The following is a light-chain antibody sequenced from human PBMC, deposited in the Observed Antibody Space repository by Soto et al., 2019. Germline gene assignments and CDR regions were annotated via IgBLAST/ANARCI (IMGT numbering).Light chain of an antibody. J-gene: IGKJ2*01. CDR1: QSITSTY. V-gene: IGKV3-20*01. CDR3: QQYDTSPYT. CDR2: GAS. Sequence: EIVLTQSPGTLSLSPGERVTLSCRASQSITSTYLAWYQQKPGQAPRLLIYGASSRATGIPDSFSGSGSGTDFTLNISKLEPEDFAVYFCQQYDTSPYTFGQGTKLEIK.